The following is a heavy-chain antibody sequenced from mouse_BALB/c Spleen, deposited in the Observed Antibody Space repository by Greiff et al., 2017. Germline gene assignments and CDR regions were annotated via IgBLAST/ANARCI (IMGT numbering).Heavy chain of an antibody. Sequence: DVKLQESGAELVKPGASVKLSCTASGFNIKDTYMHWVKQRPEQGLEWIGRIDPANGNTKYDPKFQGKATITADTSSNTAYLQLSSLTSEDTAVYYCAAGYFDYWGQGTTLTVSS. CDR1: GFNIKDTY. V-gene: IGHV14-3*02. D-gene: IGHD4-1*01. J-gene: IGHJ2*01. CDR3: AAGYFDY. CDR2: IDPANGNT.